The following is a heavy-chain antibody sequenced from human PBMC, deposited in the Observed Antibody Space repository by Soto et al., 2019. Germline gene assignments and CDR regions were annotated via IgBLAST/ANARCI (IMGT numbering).Heavy chain of an antibody. CDR2: IRGSGGNT. Sequence: EVQLLESGGGLVQPGGSLRLSCAASGFTFSSYGMSWVRQAPGKGLEWVSGIRGSGGNTHYADSLEGRFTISRDNSKNTLYRQMNSLRAEDTAVYYCAKVKHRVLRPGSHIDYWGQGILVTVSS. J-gene: IGHJ4*02. D-gene: IGHD1-26*01. CDR3: AKVKHRVLRPGSHIDY. CDR1: GFTFSSYG. V-gene: IGHV3-23*01.